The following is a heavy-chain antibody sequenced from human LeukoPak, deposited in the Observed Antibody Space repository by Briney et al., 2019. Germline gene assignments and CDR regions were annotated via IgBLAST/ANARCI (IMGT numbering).Heavy chain of an antibody. Sequence: ASVKVSCKASGGTFSSYAISWVRQAPGQGLEWMGRIIPTFGTANYAQKFQGRVTITTDESTSTAYMELSSLRSEDTAVYYCARAGVYSYDLDYWGQGTLVTVSS. J-gene: IGHJ4*02. CDR2: IIPTFGTA. CDR3: ARAGVYSYDLDY. CDR1: GGTFSSYA. D-gene: IGHD5-18*01. V-gene: IGHV1-69*05.